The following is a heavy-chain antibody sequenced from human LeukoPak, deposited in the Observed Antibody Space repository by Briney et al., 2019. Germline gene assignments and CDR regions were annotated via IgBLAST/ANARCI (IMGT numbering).Heavy chain of an antibody. D-gene: IGHD3-16*01. CDR2: ISDIGSI. CDR1: GGSISSYY. CDR3: GGGDSQGAFDY. J-gene: IGHJ4*02. Sequence: SETLSLTCTVSGGSISSYYWSWIRQPPGKGLEWIAYISDIGSINYNPSLKSRVTIPLGTSKNQFSLKLSSVTAADTAVYYCGGGDSQGAFDYWGQGTLVTVSS. V-gene: IGHV4-59*12.